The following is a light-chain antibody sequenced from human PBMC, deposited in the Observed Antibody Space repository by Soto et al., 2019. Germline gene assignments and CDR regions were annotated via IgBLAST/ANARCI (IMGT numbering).Light chain of an antibody. CDR3: QQYGSSLRDT. CDR2: GAS. Sequence: EIVLTQSPGTLSLSLGERATLSCRASQSVSSSYLAWYQQQPGQAPRLLIYGASSRATGIPDRFSGSGSGTDFTLTISRLEPEDFAVDYYQQYGSSLRDTFGQGTKLEIK. V-gene: IGKV3-20*01. CDR1: QSVSSSY. J-gene: IGKJ2*01.